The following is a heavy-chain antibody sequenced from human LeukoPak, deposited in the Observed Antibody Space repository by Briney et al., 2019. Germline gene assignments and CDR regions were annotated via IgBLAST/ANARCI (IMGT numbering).Heavy chain of an antibody. CDR1: GFMFSDRW. CDR2: IKPDGRQT. J-gene: IGHJ4*02. CDR3: ASSNWNYYNY. Sequence: PGGSLRLSCAASGFMFSDRWMNWVRQIPGRGLEWVANIKPDGRQTYYVDSVEGRFTISRDNAKNSLYLQMNSLRAEDTAVYYCASSNWNYYNYWGQGTLVTVSS. D-gene: IGHD1-20*01. V-gene: IGHV3-7*05.